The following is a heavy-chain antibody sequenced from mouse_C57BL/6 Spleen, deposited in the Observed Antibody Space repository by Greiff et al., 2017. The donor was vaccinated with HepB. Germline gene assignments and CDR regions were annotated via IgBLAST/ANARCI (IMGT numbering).Heavy chain of an antibody. V-gene: IGHV1-61*01. J-gene: IGHJ3*01. D-gene: IGHD3-2*02. CDR3: ARGAQATFAY. CDR2: IYPSDSET. Sequence: QVQLQQPGAELVRPGSSVKLSCKASGYTFTSYWMDWVKQRPGQGLEWIGNIYPSDSETHYNQKFKDKATLTVDKSSSTAYMQLSSLTSEDSAVHYCARGAQATFAYWGQGTLVTVSA. CDR1: GYTFTSYW.